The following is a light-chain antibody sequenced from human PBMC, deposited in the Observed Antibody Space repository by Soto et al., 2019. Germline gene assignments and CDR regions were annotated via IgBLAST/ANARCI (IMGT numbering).Light chain of an antibody. CDR2: DAS. J-gene: IGKJ4*01. CDR3: QQYHTWPIT. CDR1: QSVSSSF. V-gene: IGKV3D-20*01. Sequence: PGERATLSCGASQSVSSSFLAWYQQRPGLAPRLLIYDASSRASGIPDRFSGGGSGTDFTLTITRLEPEDCAIYYCQQYHTWPITFGGGTKVDIK.